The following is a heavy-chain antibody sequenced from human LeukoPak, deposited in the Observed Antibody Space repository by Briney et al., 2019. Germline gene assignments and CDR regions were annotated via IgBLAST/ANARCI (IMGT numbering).Heavy chain of an antibody. CDR1: GYTFTSYD. J-gene: IGHJ4*02. D-gene: IGHD2-2*01. V-gene: IGHV1-8*03. CDR3: AVYCSSTSCPFDY. Sequence: ASVKVSCKASGYTFTSYDINWVRQATGQWLEWMGWMNPNSGNTGYAQKFQGRVTITRNTSISTAYMELSSLRSEDTAVYYCAVYCSSTSCPFDYWGQGTLVTVSS. CDR2: MNPNSGNT.